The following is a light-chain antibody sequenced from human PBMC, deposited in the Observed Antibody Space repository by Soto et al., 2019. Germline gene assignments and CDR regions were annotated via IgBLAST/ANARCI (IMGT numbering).Light chain of an antibody. CDR1: SSDVGGYNY. Sequence: QCALTQPASVSGSPGQSITISCTGTSSDVGGYNYVSWYQQHPGKAPKLMIYDVSNRPSGVSNRFSGSKSGNTASLTISGLQAEDEADYYCSSYTSSSTPLYVFGTGTKVPS. V-gene: IGLV2-14*01. J-gene: IGLJ1*01. CDR2: DVS. CDR3: SSYTSSSTPLYV.